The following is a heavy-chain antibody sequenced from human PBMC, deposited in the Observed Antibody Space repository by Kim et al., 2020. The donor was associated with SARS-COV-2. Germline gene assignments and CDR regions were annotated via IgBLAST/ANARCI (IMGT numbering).Heavy chain of an antibody. CDR2: INAGNGNT. J-gene: IGHJ5*02. CDR3: ARDRIWFGGEWFDP. Sequence: ASVKVSCKASGYTFTSYAMHWVRQAPGQRLEWMGWINAGNGNTKYSQKFQGRVTITRDTSASTAYMELSSLRSEDTAVYYCARDRIWFGGEWFDPWGQGTLVTVSS. CDR1: GYTFTSYA. D-gene: IGHD3-10*01. V-gene: IGHV1-3*01.